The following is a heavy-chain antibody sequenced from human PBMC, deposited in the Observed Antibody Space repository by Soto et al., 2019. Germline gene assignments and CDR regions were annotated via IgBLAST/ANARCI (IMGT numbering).Heavy chain of an antibody. CDR1: GYTFTGYY. CDR3: ARDAPDYSDGSGYYSHWFDP. Sequence: QVQLVQSGAEVKKPGASVKVSCKASGYTFTGYYMHWVRQAPGQGLEWMGWINPNSGGTNYAQKAQGRANQTRDPAISTAYMELSRLRSDVTAVYYCARDAPDYSDGSGYYSHWFDPWGQGTLVTVSS. CDR2: INPNSGGT. D-gene: IGHD3-22*01. J-gene: IGHJ5*02. V-gene: IGHV1-2*02.